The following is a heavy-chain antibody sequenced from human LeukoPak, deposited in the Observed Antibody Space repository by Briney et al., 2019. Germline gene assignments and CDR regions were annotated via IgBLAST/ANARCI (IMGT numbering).Heavy chain of an antibody. CDR2: IYHSGSN. CDR3: ARDKTGTTPYDAFDI. CDR1: GYSISSGYY. D-gene: IGHD1-7*01. V-gene: IGHV4-38-2*02. Sequence: PSETLSLTCTVSGYSISSGYYWGWIRQPPGKGLEWIGSIYHSGSNYYNPSLKSRVTISVDTSKNQFSLKLSSVTAADTAVYYCARDKTGTTPYDAFDIWGQGTMVTVSS. J-gene: IGHJ3*02.